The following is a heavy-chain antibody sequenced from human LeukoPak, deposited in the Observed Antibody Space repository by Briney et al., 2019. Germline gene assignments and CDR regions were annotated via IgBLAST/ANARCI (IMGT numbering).Heavy chain of an antibody. CDR3: ARGQGTVTTH. CDR1: GGSISSRGYS. Sequence: SQTLSLTCAVSGGSISSRGYSWSWIRQPPGKGLEWIGYIYHSGSTYYNPSLKSRVTISLDRSKNQFSLKLSSLTAADTAVYYCARGQGTVTTHWGQGTLVTVSS. D-gene: IGHD4-17*01. J-gene: IGHJ4*02. CDR2: IYHSGST. V-gene: IGHV4-30-2*01.